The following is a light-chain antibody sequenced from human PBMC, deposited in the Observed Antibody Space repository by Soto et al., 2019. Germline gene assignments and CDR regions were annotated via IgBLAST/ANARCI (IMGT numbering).Light chain of an antibody. CDR2: AAF. CDR3: QQSYSTPWT. J-gene: IGKJ1*01. Sequence: DIQMTQSPSSLSASVGDRVTITCRASPSVSSALNWYQQKPGKAPKLLIYAAFSLHSGVPSRFSGSGSGTDFTLTISSLQPEDFATDYCQQSYSTPWTFGQGTKVGFK. V-gene: IGKV1-39*01. CDR1: PSVSSA.